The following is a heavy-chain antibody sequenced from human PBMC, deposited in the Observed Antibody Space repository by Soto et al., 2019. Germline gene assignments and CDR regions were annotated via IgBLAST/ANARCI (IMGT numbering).Heavy chain of an antibody. CDR1: GFTFSTNA. D-gene: IGHD6-19*01. V-gene: IGHV3-33*01. J-gene: IGHJ4*02. Sequence: QVQLVESGGGVAHPGTSPRLSGPASGFTFSTNAMHWFRQPPGKGLYWVALIWYDGSRTHYAESVKGRFTISRDNSKNTLFLQMNSLRVEDTAVYYCARDQIVVAGSTYDYWGQGTLVTVSS. CDR2: IWYDGSRT. CDR3: ARDQIVVAGSTYDY.